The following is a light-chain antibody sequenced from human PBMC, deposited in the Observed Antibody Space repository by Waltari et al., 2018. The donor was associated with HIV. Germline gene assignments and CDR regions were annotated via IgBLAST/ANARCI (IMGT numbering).Light chain of an antibody. J-gene: IGLJ2*01. V-gene: IGLV2-8*01. CDR3: SSYAGGNNLV. CDR2: DVT. Sequence: QSAPTQPPSAAGSPGPPVTLSSTGTSSDVCGDKLIPWYQQHPGKAPNLMICDVTKRPSGVPARFPGSKTGNTASLTVPGLQADDEGDYYCSSYAGGNNLVFGGGTKLTVL. CDR1: SSDVCGDKL.